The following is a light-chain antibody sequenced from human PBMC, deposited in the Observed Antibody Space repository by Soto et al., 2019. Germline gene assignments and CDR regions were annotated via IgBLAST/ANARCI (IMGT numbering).Light chain of an antibody. Sequence: QSVLTQPASVSGSPGQSITISCTGTSSDVGAYNYASRYQQHPGKAPKLMIYDVTNRPSGVSNRFSGSKSGYTASLTISGLQAEDEADYYCSSYTTSSTYVFGTGTKVTVL. CDR2: DVT. CDR3: SSYTTSSTYV. J-gene: IGLJ1*01. V-gene: IGLV2-14*03. CDR1: SSDVGAYNY.